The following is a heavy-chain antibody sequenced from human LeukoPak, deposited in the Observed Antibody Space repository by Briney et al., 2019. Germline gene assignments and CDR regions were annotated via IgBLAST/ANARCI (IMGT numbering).Heavy chain of an antibody. CDR1: GYTFTSYG. D-gene: IGHD6-19*01. CDR3: ARDYSSGWPNFDY. CDR2: ISTYNGNT. Sequence: GASVTVSCKASGYTFTSYGISWVRQAPGQGLEWMGWISTYNGNTNYAQKVQGRVTMTTDTSTSTAYMELRSLRSDDTAVYYCARDYSSGWPNFDYWGQGTLVTVSS. V-gene: IGHV1-18*01. J-gene: IGHJ4*02.